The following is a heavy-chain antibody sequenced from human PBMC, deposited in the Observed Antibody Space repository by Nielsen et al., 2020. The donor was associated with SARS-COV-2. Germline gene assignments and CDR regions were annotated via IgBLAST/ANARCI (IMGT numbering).Heavy chain of an antibody. V-gene: IGHV3-74*01. D-gene: IGHD3-16*01. CDR1: ACTFSTYW. J-gene: IGHJ4*02. Sequence: SGAASACTFSTYWMHWVRQAPGKGLVWVSRINSDGSSTSYADSVKGRFTISRDNAKNTLYLQMNSLRAEDTAVYYCVRGLQVPNGLAHRWGQGTLVTVSS. CDR3: VRGLQVPNGLAHR. CDR2: INSDGSST.